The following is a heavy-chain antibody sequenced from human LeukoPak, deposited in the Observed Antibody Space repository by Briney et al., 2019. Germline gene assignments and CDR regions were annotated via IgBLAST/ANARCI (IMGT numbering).Heavy chain of an antibody. V-gene: IGHV1-3*01. CDR3: ARDRSYGSELYNWFDP. CDR2: INAGNGNT. CDR1: GYTFTSYA. Sequence: GASVKVSCKASGYTFTSYAMHWARQAPGQRLEWMGWINAGNGNTKYSQKFQGRVTITRDTSASTAYMELSSLRFEDTAVYYCARDRSYGSELYNWFDPWGQGTLVIVSS. D-gene: IGHD3-10*01. J-gene: IGHJ5*02.